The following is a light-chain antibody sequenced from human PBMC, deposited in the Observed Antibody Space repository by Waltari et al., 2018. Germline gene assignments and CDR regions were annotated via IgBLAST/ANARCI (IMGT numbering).Light chain of an antibody. CDR1: QSVTTY. V-gene: IGKV3-11*01. CDR2: DAS. CDR3: HQCSTWPPA. Sequence: EIVLTQSPATLSLSPGERATLYCRASQSVTTYLGWYQQKPGQAPRLLIYDASNRATGIPARFSGSGSGTDFTLTISSLEPDDFAVYYCHQCSTWPPAFGPGTKVDI. J-gene: IGKJ3*01.